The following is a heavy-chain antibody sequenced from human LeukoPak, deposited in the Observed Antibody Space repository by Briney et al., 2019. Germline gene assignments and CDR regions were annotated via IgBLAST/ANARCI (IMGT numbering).Heavy chain of an antibody. Sequence: SETLSLTCAVYGWSFNDYYWNWIRQPPGKGLEWIADINARGDTNYNPSLKSRVTISVDTSKKQFSLRLTSMIAADTALYYCARGQVPAARGYNWFDPWGQGTLVTVSS. CDR3: ARGQVPAARGYNWFDP. D-gene: IGHD2-2*01. CDR2: INARGDT. J-gene: IGHJ5*02. V-gene: IGHV4-34*01. CDR1: GWSFNDYY.